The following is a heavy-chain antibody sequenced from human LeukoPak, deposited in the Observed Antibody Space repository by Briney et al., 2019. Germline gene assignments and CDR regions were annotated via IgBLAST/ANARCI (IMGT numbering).Heavy chain of an antibody. Sequence: KASETLSLTCTVSGDSISSSLYYWGWIRQPPGKGLEWIGNIYYTGTTYYNPSLKSRATISVDTSKNQFSLKLTSATAADTAVYYCASQGRSVDSHYPNWFDPSGQGTLVPVSP. D-gene: IGHD5-12*01. CDR3: ASQGRSVDSHYPNWFDP. J-gene: IGHJ5*02. CDR1: GDSISSSLYY. V-gene: IGHV4-39*01. CDR2: IYYTGTT.